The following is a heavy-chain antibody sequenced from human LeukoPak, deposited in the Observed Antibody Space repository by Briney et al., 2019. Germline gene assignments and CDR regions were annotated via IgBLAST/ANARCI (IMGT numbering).Heavy chain of an antibody. J-gene: IGHJ6*02. V-gene: IGHV3-7*01. D-gene: IGHD3-16*01. CDR1: GFTFSKSW. CDR3: ATYTHWVAGDV. CDR2: MNEDGSER. Sequence: GGALRLSCAASGFTFSKSWMSWVRQAPGKGLGWVANMNEDGSERDYVDSVKGRFTISRDNARKSLYLQMSSLRAEDTAVYYCATYTHWVAGDVWGQGTTVTVSS.